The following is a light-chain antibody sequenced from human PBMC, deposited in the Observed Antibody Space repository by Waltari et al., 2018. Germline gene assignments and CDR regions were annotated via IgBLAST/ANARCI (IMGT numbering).Light chain of an antibody. J-gene: IGLJ3*02. CDR1: SSDLGDNY. CDR2: END. V-gene: IGLV1-51*02. CDR3: ATWDSSLRAEV. Sequence: QSVLTQPPSVSAAPGQRVTISCSGSSSDLGDNYVSWYQQLPGTAPKLLVYENDNRPSEIPDRFSASKSGTSATLAITGLQTGDEADYYCATWDSSLRAEVFGGGTKLTVL.